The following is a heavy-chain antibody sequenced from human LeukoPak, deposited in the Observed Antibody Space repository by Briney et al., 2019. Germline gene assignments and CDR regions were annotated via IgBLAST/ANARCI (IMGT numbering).Heavy chain of an antibody. CDR3: ARARLDYYGSGSYYNGVDY. V-gene: IGHV4-4*02. D-gene: IGHD3-10*01. CDR1: GGSISSTNW. Sequence: PSGTLSLTCAVSGGSISSTNWWSWLRQPPGKGLEWIGYIYYSGSTNYNPSPKSRVTISVDTSKNQFSLKLSSVTAADTAVYYCARARLDYYGSGSYYNGVDYWGQGTLVTVSS. J-gene: IGHJ4*02. CDR2: IYYSGST.